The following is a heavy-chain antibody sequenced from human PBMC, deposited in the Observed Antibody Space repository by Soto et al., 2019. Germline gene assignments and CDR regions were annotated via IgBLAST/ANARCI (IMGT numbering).Heavy chain of an antibody. D-gene: IGHD4-4*01. J-gene: IGHJ4*02. Sequence: SETLSLTCTVSGGSISSSSYYWGWIRQPPGKGLEWIGTIYYSGTTNYNPSLKSRVTISVDTSQNQFSLKLSSVTAADTAVYYCASEVTTGNYFDYWGQGTLVTVSS. CDR1: GGSISSSSYY. CDR2: IYYSGTT. V-gene: IGHV4-39*01. CDR3: ASEVTTGNYFDY.